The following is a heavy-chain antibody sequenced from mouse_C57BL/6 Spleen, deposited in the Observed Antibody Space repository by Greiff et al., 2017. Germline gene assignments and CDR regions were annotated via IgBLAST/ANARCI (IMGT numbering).Heavy chain of an antibody. Sequence: VQLQQSGPELVKPGASVKIPCKASGYTFTDYNMDWVKQSHGKSLEWIGDINPNNGGTIYNQKFKGKATLPVDKSASTAYMELRSLPSEDTAVYYCARSGYYGSSPWFAYWGQGTLVTVSA. D-gene: IGHD1-1*01. V-gene: IGHV1-18*01. CDR2: INPNNGGT. J-gene: IGHJ3*01. CDR3: ARSGYYGSSPWFAY. CDR1: GYTFTDYN.